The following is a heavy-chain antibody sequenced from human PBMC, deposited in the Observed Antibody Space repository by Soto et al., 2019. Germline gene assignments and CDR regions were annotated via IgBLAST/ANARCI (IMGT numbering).Heavy chain of an antibody. CDR1: GYTFTSYA. J-gene: IGHJ4*02. CDR2: INAGNGNT. V-gene: IGHV1-3*01. D-gene: IGHD2-21*02. Sequence: GASVKVSCKASGYTFTSYAMHWVRQAPGQRLEWMGWINAGNGNTKYSRKFQGRVTITRDTSASTAYMELSSLRSEDTAVYYCARGGGIVVVTAPYDHWGQGTLVTVSS. CDR3: ARGGGIVVVTAPYDH.